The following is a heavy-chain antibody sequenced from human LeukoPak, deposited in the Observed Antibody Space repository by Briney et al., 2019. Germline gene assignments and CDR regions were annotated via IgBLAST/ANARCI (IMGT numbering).Heavy chain of an antibody. Sequence: GRSLRLSCAASGFTSADYPTDWVRQAPGEGLEWVSLISWDGDCTYYADSVTGRFTISRDNSKNSLYLQMSSLRTEDTALYYCAKETAAGDSFDYWGQGTLVTVSS. D-gene: IGHD6-13*01. V-gene: IGHV3-43*01. CDR1: GFTSADYP. CDR2: ISWDGDCT. J-gene: IGHJ4*02. CDR3: AKETAAGDSFDY.